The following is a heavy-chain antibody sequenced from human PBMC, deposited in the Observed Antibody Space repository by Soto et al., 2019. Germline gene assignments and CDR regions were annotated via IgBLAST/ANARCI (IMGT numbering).Heavy chain of an antibody. CDR3: AKEGDYYDFWSGYGMDV. V-gene: IGHV3-23*01. CDR1: GFTFSSYA. J-gene: IGHJ6*02. CDR2: ISGNGLTT. Sequence: GGSLRLSCAASGFTFSSYAISWVRQGPGKGLEWVAAISGNGLTTYYTDSVEGRFTISRDNSKNTLYLQMSDLRAEDTAVYFCAKEGDYYDFWSGYGMDVWGQGTTVTVSS. D-gene: IGHD3-3*01.